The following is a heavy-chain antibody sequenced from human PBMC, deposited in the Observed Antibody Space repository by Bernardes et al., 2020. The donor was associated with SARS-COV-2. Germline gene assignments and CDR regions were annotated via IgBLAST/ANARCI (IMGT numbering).Heavy chain of an antibody. Sequence: ASVKVSCKASGYTFTTYVISWVRQAPGQGLEWMGWINTYNGNTNFAQKFQGRVTMTTDISTTTAYMELRSLRSDDTAVYYCARERGAYGGNAPDYWGQGTLVAVSS. CDR3: ARERGAYGGNAPDY. D-gene: IGHD4-17*01. V-gene: IGHV1-18*04. CDR2: INTYNGNT. J-gene: IGHJ4*02. CDR1: GYTFTTYV.